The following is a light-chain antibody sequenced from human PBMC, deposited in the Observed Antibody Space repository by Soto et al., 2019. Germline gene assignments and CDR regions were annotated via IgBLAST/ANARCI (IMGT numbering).Light chain of an antibody. CDR1: QSISNH. V-gene: IGKV1-39*01. Sequence: DIQMTQSPSSLSASVEDRVIITCRASQSISNHLNWYQQKPGKAPKLLIFAASSLQSGGPSRFSGSRSGPDVTLTISSLQPEDFATYYCQQSDSSPPTFGQGTKVEIK. J-gene: IGKJ1*01. CDR3: QQSDSSPPT. CDR2: AAS.